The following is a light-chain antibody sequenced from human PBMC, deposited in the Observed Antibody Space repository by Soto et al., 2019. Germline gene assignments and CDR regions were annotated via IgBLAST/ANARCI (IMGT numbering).Light chain of an antibody. V-gene: IGKV3-15*01. CDR1: QSVNSN. Sequence: EVVLTQSTGTLSLSPGERSTLSCRASQSVNSNLAWYQQKAGQAPRLLIYGTSTRATGIPARFSGSGSGTDFTLTISSLQFEDFAVYYCQQYNNWPRTFGQGTKVDI. CDR2: GTS. CDR3: QQYNNWPRT. J-gene: IGKJ1*01.